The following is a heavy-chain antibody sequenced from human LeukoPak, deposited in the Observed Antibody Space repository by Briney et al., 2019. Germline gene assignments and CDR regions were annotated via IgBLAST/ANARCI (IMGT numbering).Heavy chain of an antibody. J-gene: IGHJ6*03. CDR2: IYTSGST. V-gene: IGHV4-61*02. CDR3: AREYSSSWNYYYYYYYMDV. D-gene: IGHD6-13*01. CDR1: GGSISSGSYY. Sequence: PSQTLSLTCTVSGGSISSGSYYWSWIRQPAGKGLEWIGRIYTSGSTNYNPSLKSRVTISVDTSKNQFSLKLSSVTAADTAVYYCAREYSSSWNYYYYYYYMDVWGKGTTVTVSS.